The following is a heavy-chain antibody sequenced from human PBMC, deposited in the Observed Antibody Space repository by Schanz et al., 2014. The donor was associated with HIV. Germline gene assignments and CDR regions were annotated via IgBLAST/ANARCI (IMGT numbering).Heavy chain of an antibody. CDR1: GYTFTSYG. V-gene: IGHV1-18*01. J-gene: IGHJ5*02. D-gene: IGHD2-8*01. Sequence: QVQLVQSGAEVKKPGASVKVSCKASGYTFTSYGINWVRQAPGQGLEWMGWISAYNGNTNYAQKLQGRVTMTRDTSISIAYLEVDSLKSEDTAVYYCARRGVYSLPPDNRFDPWGQGTLVTVSS. CDR2: ISAYNGNT. CDR3: ARRGVYSLPPDNRFDP.